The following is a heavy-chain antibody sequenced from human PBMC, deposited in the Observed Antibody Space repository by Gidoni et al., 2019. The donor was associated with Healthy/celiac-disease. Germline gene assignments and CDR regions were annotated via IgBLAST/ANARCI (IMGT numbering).Heavy chain of an antibody. CDR1: GGTFSSHA. Sequence: QPVPSGAEVKDPRSSVKGYCEASGGTFSSHAISWVRQAPGQGLEWMGGIIPTFGTANYAQKFQGRVTITADESTSTAYMELSSLRSEDTAVYYCVSYSSSLGFDPWGQGTLVTVSS. J-gene: IGHJ5*02. CDR3: VSYSSSLGFDP. V-gene: IGHV1-69*01. D-gene: IGHD6-6*01. CDR2: IIPTFGTA.